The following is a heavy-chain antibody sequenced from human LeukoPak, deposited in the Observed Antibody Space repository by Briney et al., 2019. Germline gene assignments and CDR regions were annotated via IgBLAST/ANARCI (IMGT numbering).Heavy chain of an antibody. V-gene: IGHV3-21*01. J-gene: IGHJ4*02. CDR2: ISSSSSYI. CDR3: ARDVAAAGYPDY. Sequence: SGGSLRLSCAASGFTFSSYSMNWVRQAPGKGLEWVSSISSSSSYIYYADSVKGRFTISRDNAKNSLYLQMNSLRAEDTAVYYCARDVAAAGYPDYWGQGTLVTVSS. D-gene: IGHD6-13*01. CDR1: GFTFSSYS.